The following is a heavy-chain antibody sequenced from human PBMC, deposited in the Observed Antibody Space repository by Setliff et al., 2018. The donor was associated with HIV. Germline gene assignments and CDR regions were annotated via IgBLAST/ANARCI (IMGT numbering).Heavy chain of an antibody. V-gene: IGHV1-18*01. J-gene: IGHJ6*02. CDR2: ISAYNGNT. Sequence: GASVKVSCKASGYTFTSYDISWVRQAPGQGLEWMGWISAYNGNTNYAQKLQGRVTMTTDTSTSTAYMELRSLRSDDTAVYYCAREIGDYYDSSGYYPPTAYYYGMDVWGQGTTVTVSS. D-gene: IGHD3-22*01. CDR1: GYTFTSYD. CDR3: AREIGDYYDSSGYYPPTAYYYGMDV.